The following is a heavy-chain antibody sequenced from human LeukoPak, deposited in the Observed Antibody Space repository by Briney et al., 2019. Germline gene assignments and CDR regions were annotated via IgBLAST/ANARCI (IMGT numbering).Heavy chain of an antibody. D-gene: IGHD4-17*01. Sequence: DSVKGRFTISRDNAKNSLYLQMNRLRAEGTAVYYCARVDGRGAFDIWGQGTMVTVSS. J-gene: IGHJ3*02. V-gene: IGHV3-7*01. CDR3: ARVDGRGAFDI.